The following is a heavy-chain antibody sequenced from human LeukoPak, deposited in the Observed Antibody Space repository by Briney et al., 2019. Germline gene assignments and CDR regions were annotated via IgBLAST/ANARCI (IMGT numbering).Heavy chain of an antibody. V-gene: IGHV3-23*01. CDR2: ISGRGGIT. Sequence: PGGSLRLSCAASEFTFNNYAVSWVRQAPGQGLEWVSTISGRGGITYYADSVRGRFTISRDNSKNTVFLQMNSLRVDDTAVYYCAKALRETHRPVYSYYYMDVWGKGITVTVSS. J-gene: IGHJ6*03. CDR1: EFTFNNYA. CDR3: AKALRETHRPVYSYYYMDV.